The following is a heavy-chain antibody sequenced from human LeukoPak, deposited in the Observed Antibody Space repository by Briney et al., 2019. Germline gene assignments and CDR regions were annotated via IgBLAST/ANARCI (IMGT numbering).Heavy chain of an antibody. V-gene: IGHV5-51*01. CDR1: GYRFSTYW. CDR2: IYPDDSDT. D-gene: IGHD4-17*01. J-gene: IGHJ4*02. CDR3: TRLIGGDSRDY. Sequence: GESLKISFKGSGYRFSTYWTGWVRPMPGKGLEWMGIIYPDDSDTRYSPSFQGQVTISADKSIRTAYLQWSSLKASDTAMYYCTRLIGGDSRDYWGQGTLVTVSS.